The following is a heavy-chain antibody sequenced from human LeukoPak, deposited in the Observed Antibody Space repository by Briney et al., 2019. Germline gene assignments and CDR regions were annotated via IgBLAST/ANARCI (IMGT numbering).Heavy chain of an antibody. CDR3: ARQFEWGVWPQYYHAMDV. V-gene: IGHV5-51*01. CDR1: GYSFTSYW. Sequence: GESLKISCNTSGYSFTSYWIGWVRQMTGEGLQWVGSVQPYDSATKYSPSFQGLVTISVDKSISTAYLQWRSLKASDTAKYYCARQFEWGVWPQYYHAMDVWGQGTAVTVPS. J-gene: IGHJ6*02. D-gene: IGHD1-26*01. CDR2: VQPYDSAT.